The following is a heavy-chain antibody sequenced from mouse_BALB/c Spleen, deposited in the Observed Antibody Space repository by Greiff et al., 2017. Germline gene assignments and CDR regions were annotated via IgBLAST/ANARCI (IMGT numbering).Heavy chain of an antibody. Sequence: EVQLVESGGGLVRPGGSLKISCAASGFAFSSYDMPWVRQTPGKRLEWVAYISSGGGSTYYTDTVKGRFTISKDNTTTTLYLQMTSLKSEDTAIYYWGSQRSAYSFDYWGQGTTVTVSS. CDR3: GSQRSAYSFDY. CDR2: ISSGGGST. V-gene: IGHV5-12-1*01. J-gene: IGHJ2*01. CDR1: GFAFSSYD.